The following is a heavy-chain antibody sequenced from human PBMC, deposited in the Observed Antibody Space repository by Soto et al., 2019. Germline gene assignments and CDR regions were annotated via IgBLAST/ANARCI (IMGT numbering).Heavy chain of an antibody. V-gene: IGHV1-8*02. J-gene: IGHJ5*02. CDR1: GHTFIDCD. Sequence: GASVNVCLMSSGHTFIDCDLSCVRQAIGQGLEWRGWMNPGSGKTGYASKFQGRVAMTRDASTGTSHLELSSLTSDDTAVYYCARMASAGTLNWFDPWGQGTLVTVSS. D-gene: IGHD6-13*01. CDR3: ARMASAGTLNWFDP. CDR2: MNPGSGKT.